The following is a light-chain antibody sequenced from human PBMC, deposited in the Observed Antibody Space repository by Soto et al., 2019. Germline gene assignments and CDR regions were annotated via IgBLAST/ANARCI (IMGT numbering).Light chain of an antibody. Sequence: QSALTQPASVSGSPGQSITISCTGTSSDVGGYNYVSWYQHHPGKAPKLVIHEVSDRPSGISNRFSGSKSGNTASLTISGLQAEDEADYYCSSYTTATPYVFGTGTKLTVL. CDR2: EVS. J-gene: IGLJ1*01. CDR1: SSDVGGYNY. V-gene: IGLV2-14*01. CDR3: SSYTTATPYV.